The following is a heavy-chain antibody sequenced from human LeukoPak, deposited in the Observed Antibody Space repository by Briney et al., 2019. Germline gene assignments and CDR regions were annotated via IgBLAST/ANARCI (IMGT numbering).Heavy chain of an antibody. D-gene: IGHD6-19*01. V-gene: IGHV4-39*07. CDR1: GGSISSSSYY. J-gene: IGHJ4*02. CDR3: ARAVAGTEFDY. Sequence: SETLSLTCTVSGGSISSSSYYWGWIRQPPGKGLEWIGSIYYSGSTNYNPSLKSRVTISVDTSKNQFSLKLSSVTAADTAVYYCARAVAGTEFDYWGQGTLVTVSS. CDR2: IYYSGST.